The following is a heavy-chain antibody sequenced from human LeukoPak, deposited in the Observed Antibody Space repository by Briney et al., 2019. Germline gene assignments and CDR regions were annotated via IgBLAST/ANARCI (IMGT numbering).Heavy chain of an antibody. CDR1: EYTFTGYY. Sequence: ASVKVSCKASEYTFTGYYVHWVRQAPGQGLEWMGRISPNSGGTDYTQKFQGRVTMTRDTSISTAYMELSRLRSDDMAVYYCAREGSGSYAGFDYWGQGTLVTVSS. J-gene: IGHJ4*02. V-gene: IGHV1-2*06. D-gene: IGHD1-26*01. CDR2: ISPNSGGT. CDR3: AREGSGSYAGFDY.